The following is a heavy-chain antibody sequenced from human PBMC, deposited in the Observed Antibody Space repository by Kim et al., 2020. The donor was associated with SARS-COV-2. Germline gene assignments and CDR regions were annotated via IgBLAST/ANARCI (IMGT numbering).Heavy chain of an antibody. CDR2: INPNSGGT. CDR1: GYTFTGYY. D-gene: IGHD2-2*01. V-gene: IGHV1-2*02. Sequence: ASVKVSCKASGYTFTGYYMHWVRQAPGQGLEWMGWINPNSGGTNYAQKFQGRVTMTRDTSISTAYMELSRLRSDDTAVYYCARDLMQVGFQQSPSSTDYWGQGTLVTVSS. J-gene: IGHJ4*02. CDR3: ARDLMQVGFQQSPSSTDY.